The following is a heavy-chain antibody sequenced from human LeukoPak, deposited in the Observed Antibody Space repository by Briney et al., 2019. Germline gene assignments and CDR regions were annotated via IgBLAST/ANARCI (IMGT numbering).Heavy chain of an antibody. V-gene: IGHV1-2*06. J-gene: IGHJ3*02. D-gene: IGHD6-13*01. CDR2: INPNSGGT. CDR3: ARDLLLVRSSWHVKVGAFDI. Sequence: GASVKVSCKASGYTFTGYYMHWVRQAPGQGLEWMGRINPNSGGTNYAQKFQGGVTMTRDTSISTAYMELSRLRSDDTAVYYCARDLLLVRSSWHVKVGAFDIWGQGTMVTVSS. CDR1: GYTFTGYY.